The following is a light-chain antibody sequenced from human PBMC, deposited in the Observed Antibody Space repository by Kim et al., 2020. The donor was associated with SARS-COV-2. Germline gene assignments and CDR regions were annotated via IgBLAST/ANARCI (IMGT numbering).Light chain of an antibody. J-gene: IGKJ4*01. Sequence: LSLSPGDNATLSCRARQSIGSSLAWYQHKPGQAPSLLIYDASNRAAGIPARFSGSGSGTDFTLTITSLEPEDFALYYCQQRSSWVTFGGGTKLEI. CDR1: QSIGSS. CDR3: QQRSSWVT. V-gene: IGKV3-11*01. CDR2: DAS.